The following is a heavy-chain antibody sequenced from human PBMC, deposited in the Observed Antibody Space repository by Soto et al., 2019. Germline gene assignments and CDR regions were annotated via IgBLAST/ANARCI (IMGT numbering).Heavy chain of an antibody. Sequence: GGSLRLSCAASGFTFSSYAMHWVRQAPGKGLEWVAVISYDGSNKYYADSVKGRFTISRDNSKNTLYLQMNSLRAEDTAVYYCARSEYSSSSVDYWGQGTLVTVSS. CDR3: ARSEYSSSSVDY. J-gene: IGHJ4*02. V-gene: IGHV3-30-3*01. CDR1: GFTFSSYA. D-gene: IGHD6-6*01. CDR2: ISYDGSNK.